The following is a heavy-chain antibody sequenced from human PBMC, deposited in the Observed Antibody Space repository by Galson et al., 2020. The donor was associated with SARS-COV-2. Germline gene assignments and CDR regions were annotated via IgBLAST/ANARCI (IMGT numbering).Heavy chain of an antibody. J-gene: IGHJ4*02. CDR2: ISDYNGNT. Sequence: ASVTVSCKASGYTFTSYGISWVRQAPGQGLEWMGWISDYNGNTNYAQRLQGRVTMTTDTSTCTAYMELRSLRSDDTTVYYCARAWDSSTWRTYFDYWGQGTLVTVSS. D-gene: IGHD6-13*01. V-gene: IGHV1-18*01. CDR1: GYTFTSYG. CDR3: ARAWDSSTWRTYFDY.